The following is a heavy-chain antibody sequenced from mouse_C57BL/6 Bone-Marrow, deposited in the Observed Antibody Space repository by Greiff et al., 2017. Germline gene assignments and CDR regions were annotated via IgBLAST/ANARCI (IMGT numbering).Heavy chain of an antibody. V-gene: IGHV5-2*01. Sequence: EVKLVESGGGLVQPGESLKLSCESNEYEFPSHDMSWVRKTPEKRLELVAAINSDGGSTYYPDTMERRFIITRNNTKKTRYLQMSSLRSEDTALYYCARRRVTRYYYAMDYWGQGTSVTVSS. D-gene: IGHD2-5*01. CDR3: ARRRVTRYYYAMDY. CDR1: EYEFPSHD. J-gene: IGHJ4*01. CDR2: INSDGGST.